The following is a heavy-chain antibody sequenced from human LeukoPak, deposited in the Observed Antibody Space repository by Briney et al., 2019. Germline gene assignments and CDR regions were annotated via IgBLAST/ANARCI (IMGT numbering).Heavy chain of an antibody. J-gene: IGHJ4*02. V-gene: IGHV3-23*01. CDR3: AKSPISYYFDY. CDR1: GFTASSKY. D-gene: IGHD3-16*02. Sequence: QPGGSLRLSCAASGFTASSKYMSWVRQAPGKGLEWVSAISGSGGSTYYADSVKGRFTISRDNSKNTLYLQMNSLRAEDTAVYYCAKSPISYYFDYWGQGTLVTVSS. CDR2: ISGSGGST.